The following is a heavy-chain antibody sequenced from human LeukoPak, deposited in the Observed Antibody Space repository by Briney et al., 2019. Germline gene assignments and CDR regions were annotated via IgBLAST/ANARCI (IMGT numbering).Heavy chain of an antibody. J-gene: IGHJ6*03. CDR2: ISGGGGTT. D-gene: IGHD2-2*01. CDR3: ARYCSTTICQRSGSYYFVDV. V-gene: IGHV3-23*01. CDR1: GFTFSSYA. Sequence: GGSLRLSCAASGFTFSSYAMSWVRQAPGMGLEWVSGISGGGGTTYYTDSVKGRFTISRDNSDNTLYLQMNSLRAEGTAVYYCARYCSTTICQRSGSYYFVDVWGKGTTVTVSS.